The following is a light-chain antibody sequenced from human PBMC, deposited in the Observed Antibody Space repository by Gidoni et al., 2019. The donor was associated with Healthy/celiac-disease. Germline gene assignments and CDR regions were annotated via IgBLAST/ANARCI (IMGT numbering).Light chain of an antibody. Sequence: SYELTQPPSVSVSPGQTARITCSGDAVPKQYAYCYQQKPGQAPVLVIYKDSERPSGIPERFSGSSSGTTVMLTISGVQAEDEADYYCQSADSSGTYVVFGGGTKLTVL. CDR2: KDS. V-gene: IGLV3-25*02. CDR3: QSADSSGTYVV. CDR1: AVPKQY. J-gene: IGLJ2*01.